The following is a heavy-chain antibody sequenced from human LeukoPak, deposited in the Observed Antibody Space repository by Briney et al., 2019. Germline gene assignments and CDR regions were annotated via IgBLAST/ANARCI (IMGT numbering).Heavy chain of an antibody. J-gene: IGHJ4*02. CDR2: ISGSGGST. V-gene: IGHV3-23*01. CDR3: RGKLLGVGD. Sequence: GGSLRLSCAASGFTFSSYAMSWVRQAPGQGLEWVSAISGSGGSTYYADSVKGRFTISSDNSTNTLYLQMNSLVAEAKAEFYFRGKLLGVGDWGQGALVTVSS. CDR1: GFTFSSYA. D-gene: IGHD1-26*01.